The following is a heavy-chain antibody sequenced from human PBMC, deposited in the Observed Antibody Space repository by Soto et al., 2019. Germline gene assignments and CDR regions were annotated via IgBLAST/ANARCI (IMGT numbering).Heavy chain of an antibody. D-gene: IGHD6-6*01. Sequence: QVQLVQSGAEVKKPGSSVKVSCKASGGTFSSYTISWVRQAPGQGLEWMGMIIPILGIANYAQKFQGRVTNTADKSTSTAYMELSSMRSEETAVYYCARDIQAAPPFGYWGQGTLVTVSS. CDR2: IIPILGIA. J-gene: IGHJ4*02. CDR1: GGTFSSYT. V-gene: IGHV1-69*08. CDR3: ARDIQAAPPFGY.